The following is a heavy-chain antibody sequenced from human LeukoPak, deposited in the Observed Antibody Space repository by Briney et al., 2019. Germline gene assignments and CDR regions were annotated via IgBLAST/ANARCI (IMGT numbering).Heavy chain of an antibody. CDR3: ASLYSSGPKTFDY. Sequence: PSETLSLTCAVYGGSFSGYYWSWIRQPPGKGLEWIGEINHSGSTNYNPSLKSRVTISVDTSKNQFSLKLSSVTAADTAVYYCASLYSSGPKTFDYWGQGTLVTVSS. V-gene: IGHV4-34*01. CDR2: INHSGST. J-gene: IGHJ4*02. CDR1: GGSFSGYY. D-gene: IGHD6-19*01.